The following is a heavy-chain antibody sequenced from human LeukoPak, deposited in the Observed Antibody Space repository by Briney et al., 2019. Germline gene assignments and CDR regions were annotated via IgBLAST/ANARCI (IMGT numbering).Heavy chain of an antibody. CDR1: GGSFSGYY. D-gene: IGHD3-16*02. CDR2: IYHSGST. J-gene: IGHJ4*02. V-gene: IGHV4-38-2*01. Sequence: SETLSLTCAVYGGSFSGYYWGWIRQPPGKGLEWVGSIYHSGSTYYNPSLKSRVTISVDTSKNQFSLKLSSVAAADTAVYYCAREGRPVYDYVWGSYRYPYFDYWGQGTLVTVSS. CDR3: AREGRPVYDYVWGSYRYPYFDY.